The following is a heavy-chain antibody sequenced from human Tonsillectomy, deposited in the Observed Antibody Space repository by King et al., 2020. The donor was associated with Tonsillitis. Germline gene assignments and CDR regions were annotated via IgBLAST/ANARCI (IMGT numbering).Heavy chain of an antibody. J-gene: IGHJ6*02. D-gene: IGHD2-2*02. CDR3: AKGGDCSSASCYKGGMDV. CDR2: ISGSGGST. CDR1: GFTFSSYS. V-gene: IGHV3-23*04. Sequence: VRLVESGGGLVKPGGSLRLSCAASGFTFSSYSMNWVRQAPGKGLEWVSAISGSGGSTYYADSVKGRFTISRDNSKNTLYLQMNSLRAEDTAVYYCAKGGDCSSASCYKGGMDVWGQGTTVTVSS.